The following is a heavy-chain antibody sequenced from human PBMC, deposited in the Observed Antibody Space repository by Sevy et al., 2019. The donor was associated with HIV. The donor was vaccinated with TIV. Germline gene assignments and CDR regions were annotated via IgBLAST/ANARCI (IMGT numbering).Heavy chain of an antibody. V-gene: IGHV1-69*06. D-gene: IGHD3-9*01. CDR3: ARALGSYYDILTGYYKSPGYYYYYMDV. J-gene: IGHJ6*03. CDR2: IIPIFGTA. CDR1: GGTFSSYA. Sequence: ASVKVSCKASGGTFSSYAISWVRQAPGQGLAWMGGIIPIFGTANYAQKFQGRVTITADKSTSTAYMELSNLRSEDTAVYYCARALGSYYDILTGYYKSPGYYYYYMDVWGKGTTVTVSS.